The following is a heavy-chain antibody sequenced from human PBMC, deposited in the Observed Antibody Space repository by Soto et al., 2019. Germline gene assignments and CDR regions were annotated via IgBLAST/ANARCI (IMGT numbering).Heavy chain of an antibody. Sequence: GESLKISCKGSGYSFTSYWIGWVRQMPGKGLEWMGIIYPGDSDTRYSPSFQGQVTISADKSISTAYLQWSSLKASDTAVYYCARPVSGITGTGPYYYMDVWGKGTTVTVSS. D-gene: IGHD1-20*01. CDR1: GYSFTSYW. V-gene: IGHV5-51*01. CDR3: ARPVSGITGTGPYYYMDV. J-gene: IGHJ6*03. CDR2: IYPGDSDT.